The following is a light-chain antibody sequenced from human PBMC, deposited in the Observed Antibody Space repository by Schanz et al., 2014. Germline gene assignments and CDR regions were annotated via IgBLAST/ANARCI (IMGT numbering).Light chain of an antibody. CDR3: SSYTSTSAPCV. CDR2: EVS. Sequence: QSALTQLPSASGSPGQSVTISCTGTSSDVGGYNYVSWYQQHPGKAPKLMIYEVSKRPSGVPDRFSGSKSGNTASLTVSGLQAEDEADYYCSSYTSTSAPCVFGGGTKLTVL. CDR1: SSDVGGYNY. V-gene: IGLV2-8*01. J-gene: IGLJ3*02.